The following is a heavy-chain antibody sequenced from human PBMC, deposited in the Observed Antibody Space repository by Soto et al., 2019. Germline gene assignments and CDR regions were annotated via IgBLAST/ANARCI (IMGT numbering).Heavy chain of an antibody. CDR2: IVVGSGNT. J-gene: IGHJ6*02. V-gene: IGHV1-58*01. CDR3: AADLAAAGTYYYGMDV. Sequence: SVKVSCKASGFTFTSSAVQWVRQARGQRLEWIGWIVVGSGNTNYAQKFQERVTITRDMSTSTAYMELSSLRSEDTAVYYCAADLAAAGTYYYGMDVWGQGTTVTVSS. D-gene: IGHD6-13*01. CDR1: GFTFTSSA.